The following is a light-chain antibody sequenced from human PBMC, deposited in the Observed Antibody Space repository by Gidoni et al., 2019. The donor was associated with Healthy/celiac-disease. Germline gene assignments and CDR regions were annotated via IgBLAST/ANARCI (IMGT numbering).Light chain of an antibody. CDR2: DAS. J-gene: IGKJ2*01. CDR3: QQYDNHPYT. Sequence: DIQLTQSPSFLSASVGDRVTITCQASQDISNYLNWYQQKPGKAPKLLIYDASNLEKRVPSRFSGSGSGTEFTFTISSLQPEDIATYYCQQYDNHPYTFGQXTKLEIK. CDR1: QDISNY. V-gene: IGKV1-33*01.